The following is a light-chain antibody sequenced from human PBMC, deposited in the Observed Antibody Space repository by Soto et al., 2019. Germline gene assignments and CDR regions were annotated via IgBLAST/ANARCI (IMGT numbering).Light chain of an antibody. CDR1: QSISSY. J-gene: IGKJ5*01. CDR3: LQRSNWPIT. CDR2: DAS. Sequence: IGLTQSASTLSLSPGERATLSCRVSQSISSYLAWYQQKPGQAPRLLIYDASTRATGIPARFSGSGSGTDFTLTISSLEPEDFAVYYCLQRSNWPITFGQGTRLEIK. V-gene: IGKV3-11*01.